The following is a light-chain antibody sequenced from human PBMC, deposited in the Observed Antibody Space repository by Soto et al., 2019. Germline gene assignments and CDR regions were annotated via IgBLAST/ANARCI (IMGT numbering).Light chain of an antibody. J-gene: IGKJ4*01. CDR3: QQRSAWPLT. CDR2: DIS. Sequence: EIVLTQSPASLSLSPGERATLSCRASQSVGSHFAWYQQKPGQGPRLVIYDISKRATGIPARFSGSGFGTDFTLTISSLETEDFAVDFCQQRSAWPLTFGGGTKVEI. V-gene: IGKV3-11*01. CDR1: QSVGSH.